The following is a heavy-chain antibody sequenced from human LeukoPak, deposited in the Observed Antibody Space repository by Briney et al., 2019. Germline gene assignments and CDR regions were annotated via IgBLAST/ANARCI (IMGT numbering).Heavy chain of an antibody. CDR2: ISYDGSNK. Sequence: AGGSLRLSCAASGFTFSSYGMHWVRQAPGKGLEWVAVISYDGSNKYYADSVKGRFTISRDNSKNTLYLQMNSLRAEDTAVYYCAKDRGDPSVTVTTSFPGVYWGQGTLVTVSS. CDR1: GFTFSSYG. D-gene: IGHD4-17*01. J-gene: IGHJ4*02. CDR3: AKDRGDPSVTVTTSFPGVY. V-gene: IGHV3-30*18.